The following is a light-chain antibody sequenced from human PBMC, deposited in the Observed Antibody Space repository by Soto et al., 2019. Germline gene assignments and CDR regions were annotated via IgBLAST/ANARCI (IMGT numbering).Light chain of an antibody. Sequence: QSVLTQPASLSGSPGQSITISCTGTSSDVGTYDFVSWYQQHPGEAPQLMIYDVSDRPSGVSNPFSGSKSGNTASLTISGLQAEDEADYYCSSYTSSSTLIFGGGTKVTVL. J-gene: IGLJ2*01. CDR1: SSDVGTYDF. CDR3: SSYTSSSTLI. CDR2: DVS. V-gene: IGLV2-14*03.